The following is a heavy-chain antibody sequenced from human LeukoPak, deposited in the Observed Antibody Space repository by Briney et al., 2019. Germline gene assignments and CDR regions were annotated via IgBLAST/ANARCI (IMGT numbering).Heavy chain of an antibody. CDR1: GYTFTNYA. CDR3: ARDGGSGAFDI. D-gene: IGHD3-16*01. J-gene: IGHJ3*02. Sequence: ASVKVSCKASGYTFTNYAMHWVRQAPGQRLEWMGWINAGNGNTKYSQKFQGRVTITRDTSASTAYMELSSLRSEDTAVYYCARDGGSGAFDIWGQGTMVTVSS. CDR2: INAGNGNT. V-gene: IGHV1-3*01.